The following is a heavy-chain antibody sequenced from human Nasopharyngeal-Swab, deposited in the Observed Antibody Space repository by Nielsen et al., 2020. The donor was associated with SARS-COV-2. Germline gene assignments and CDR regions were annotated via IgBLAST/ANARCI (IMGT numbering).Heavy chain of an antibody. V-gene: IGHV3-23*05. D-gene: IGHD1-1*01. CDR2: INNGKT. J-gene: IGHJ5*02. CDR1: GFILAIFP. Sequence: GGSLRPSCFAPGFILAIFPMSWVRPAPGQGLEWGASINNGKTFYADSVERRFTISRDDSKRTLYLQMNSLTGEDTATYYCAKVNWNRKREGRDRWGPGTLVTVSS. CDR3: AKVNWNRKREGRDR.